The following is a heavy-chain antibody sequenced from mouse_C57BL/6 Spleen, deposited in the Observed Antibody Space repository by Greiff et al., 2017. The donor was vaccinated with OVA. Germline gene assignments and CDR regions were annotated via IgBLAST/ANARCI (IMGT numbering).Heavy chain of an antibody. CDR3: ARSYSNFYWYFDV. V-gene: IGHV1-47*01. J-gene: IGHJ1*03. Sequence: VKLVESGAELVKPGASVKMSCKASGYTFTTYPIEWMKQNHGKSLEWIGNFHPYNDDTKYNEKFKGKATLTVEKSSSTVYLELSRLTSDDSAVYYCARSYSNFYWYFDVWGTGTTVTVSS. D-gene: IGHD2-5*01. CDR1: GYTFTTYP. CDR2: FHPYNDDT.